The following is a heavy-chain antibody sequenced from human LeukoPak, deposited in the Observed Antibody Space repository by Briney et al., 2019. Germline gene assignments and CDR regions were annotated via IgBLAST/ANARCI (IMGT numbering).Heavy chain of an antibody. Sequence: GRSLRLSCAASGFTVSSNYMSWVRQAPGKGLEWVSVIYSGGSTYYADSVKGRFTISRDNSNNTLYLQMNSLRAEDTAVYYCAMMVRYYYYMDVWGKGTTVTVSS. J-gene: IGHJ6*03. CDR1: GFTVSSNY. D-gene: IGHD5-18*01. CDR2: IYSGGST. V-gene: IGHV3-66*02. CDR3: AMMVRYYYYMDV.